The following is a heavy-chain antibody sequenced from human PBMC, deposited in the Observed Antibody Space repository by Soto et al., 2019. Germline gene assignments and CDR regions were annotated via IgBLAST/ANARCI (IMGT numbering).Heavy chain of an antibody. CDR2: IIPIFGTA. Sequence: QVQLVQSGAEVKKPGSSVKVSCKASGGTFSSYAISWVRQAPGQGLEWMGGIIPIFGTANYAQKFQGRVTITADESTSTAYMELSSRRSEDTAVYYCARSVGATTGAYYYYYYGMDVWGQGTTVTVSS. CDR1: GGTFSSYA. J-gene: IGHJ6*02. V-gene: IGHV1-69*01. D-gene: IGHD1-26*01. CDR3: ARSVGATTGAYYYYYYGMDV.